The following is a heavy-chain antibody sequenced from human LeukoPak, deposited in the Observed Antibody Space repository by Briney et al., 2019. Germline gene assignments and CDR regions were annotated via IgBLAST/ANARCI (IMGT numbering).Heavy chain of an antibody. CDR2: INPNSGDT. J-gene: IGHJ4*02. D-gene: IGHD1-20*01. V-gene: IGHV1-2*02. CDR3: AREYNWNRFFDS. CDR1: GYTFTDYY. Sequence: ASVKVSCKASGYTFTDYYMHWVRQAPGQGLEWMGWINPNSGDTNYAQNFQGRVTMTRDTSTSTAYMELSRLRSDDTAIYYCAREYNWNRFFDSWGQGTLVTVSS.